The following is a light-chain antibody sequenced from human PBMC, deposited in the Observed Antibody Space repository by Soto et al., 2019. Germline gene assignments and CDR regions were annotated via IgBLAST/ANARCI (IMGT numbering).Light chain of an antibody. CDR1: QSLLHSNGHKY. CDR2: LGS. V-gene: IGKV2-28*01. CDR3: MQALQTPYT. Sequence: DIVMTQSPLSLPVTPGEPASISCRSSQSLLHSNGHKYLDWYLQKPGQSPQLLIYLGSNRASGVPDRFSGSGSGTDLTLKISRVAAEDVGVYYCMQALQTPYTFGQGTKLEIK. J-gene: IGKJ2*01.